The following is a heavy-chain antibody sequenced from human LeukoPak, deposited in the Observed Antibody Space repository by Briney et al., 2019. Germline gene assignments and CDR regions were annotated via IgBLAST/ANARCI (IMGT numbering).Heavy chain of an antibody. CDR1: GFTFSSYG. CDR3: ARGSPDI. Sequence: GRSLRLSCAASGFTFSSYGMHWVRQAPGKGLEWVAVISYDGSNKYYADSVKGRFTISRDNSKNTLYLQMNSLRAEDTAVYYCARGSPDIWGQGTMVTVSS. J-gene: IGHJ3*02. CDR2: ISYDGSNK. V-gene: IGHV3-30*03.